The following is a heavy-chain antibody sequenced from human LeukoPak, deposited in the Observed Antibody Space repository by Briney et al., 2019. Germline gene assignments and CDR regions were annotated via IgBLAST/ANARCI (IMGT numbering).Heavy chain of an antibody. V-gene: IGHV3-74*01. J-gene: IGHJ4*02. D-gene: IGHD1-26*01. Sequence: GGSLRLSCAASGFTFTSYWMHWVRQAPGKGLVWVSRINIDGTNTRYADSVKGRFTISRDNTKNTLYLQMNSLRAEDTAVYYRARDQAQWELLSPPDYWGRGTLVTVSS. CDR3: ARDQAQWELLSPPDY. CDR1: GFTFTSYW. CDR2: INIDGTNT.